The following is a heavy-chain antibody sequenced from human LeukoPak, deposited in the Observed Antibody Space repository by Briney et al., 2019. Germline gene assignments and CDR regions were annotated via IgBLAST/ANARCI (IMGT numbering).Heavy chain of an antibody. V-gene: IGHV1-2*02. CDR1: GYTFTGCY. J-gene: IGHJ4*02. D-gene: IGHD6-19*01. Sequence: GASVKVSCKASGYTFTGCYMHWVRQAPGQGLEWMGWINPNSGGTNYAQKFQGRVTMTRDTSISTAYMELSRLRSVDTAVYYCARGERVAGTRSPDYWGQGTLVTVSS. CDR3: ARGERVAGTRSPDY. CDR2: INPNSGGT.